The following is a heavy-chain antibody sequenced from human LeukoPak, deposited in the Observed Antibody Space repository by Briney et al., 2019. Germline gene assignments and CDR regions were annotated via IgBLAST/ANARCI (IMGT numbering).Heavy chain of an antibody. V-gene: IGHV7-4-1*02. D-gene: IGHD7-27*01. Sequence: ASVKVSCKASGGSFSSYGFSWVRQAPGQGLEWMGWINTNTGNPTYAQGFTGRFVFSLDTSVSTAYLQISSLKAEDTAVYYCALNWVSSYYFDYRGQGTLVTVSS. CDR2: INTNTGNP. CDR1: GGSFSSYG. CDR3: ALNWVSSYYFDY. J-gene: IGHJ4*02.